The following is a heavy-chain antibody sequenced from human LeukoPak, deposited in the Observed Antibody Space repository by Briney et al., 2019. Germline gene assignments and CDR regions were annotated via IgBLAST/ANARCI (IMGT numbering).Heavy chain of an antibody. V-gene: IGHV4-61*08. CDR1: GGSISSGDYY. J-gene: IGHJ4*02. CDR3: AKSDGSGSYFDY. CDR2: VYHTGNT. D-gene: IGHD3-10*01. Sequence: SETLSLNCTVSGGSISSGDYYWSWIRQPPGKGLEWIGYVYHTGNTKYNPSLESRATISIDTSKNQFSLKLSSVTAADSAVYYCAKSDGSGSYFDYWGQGTLVTVS.